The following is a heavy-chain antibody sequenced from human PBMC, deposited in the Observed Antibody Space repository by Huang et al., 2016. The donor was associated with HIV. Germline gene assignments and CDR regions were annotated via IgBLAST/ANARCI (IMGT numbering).Heavy chain of an antibody. CDR3: ARRYNSRYDY. D-gene: IGHD6-13*01. Sequence: QVQLQQWGAGLLKTSETLSLTCAVYGGSFSGYFWSWVRQPPAKGREWVGEINHSGHINYNPSLLSRVNMSIDTSTKQFSLHLSSLSAAATAVYYCARRYNSRYDYWGRGSPVTVPS. J-gene: IGHJ4*02. CDR1: GGSFSGYF. CDR2: INHSGHI. V-gene: IGHV4-34*02.